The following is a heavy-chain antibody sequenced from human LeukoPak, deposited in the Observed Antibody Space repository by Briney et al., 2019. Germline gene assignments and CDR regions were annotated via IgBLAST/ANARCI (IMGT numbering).Heavy chain of an antibody. CDR3: ARALLTTPPAAFDI. V-gene: IGHV4-4*07. D-gene: IGHD1-26*01. J-gene: IGHJ3*02. Sequence: SETLSLTCTVSGGSISSYYWSWIRQPAGKGLEWIGRIYTSGSTNYNPSLKSRVTMSVDTSKNQFSPKLSSVTAADTAVYYCARALLTTPPAAFDIWGQGTMVTVSS. CDR2: IYTSGST. CDR1: GGSISSYY.